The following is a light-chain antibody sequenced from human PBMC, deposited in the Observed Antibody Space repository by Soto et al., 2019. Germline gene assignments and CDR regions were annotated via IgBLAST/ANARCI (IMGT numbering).Light chain of an antibody. CDR1: NNDIGGYDY. J-gene: IGLJ1*01. CDR2: EVN. CDR3: LSYTGTSTRV. Sequence: QAVVTQPASVSGSPGQSITISCTGSNNDIGGYDYVSWYQQHPGRAPKVIIFEVNNRPSGVSSRFSGSKSGNTASLTISGLRAEDEADYYCLSYTGTSTRVFGTGTQLTVL. V-gene: IGLV2-14*01.